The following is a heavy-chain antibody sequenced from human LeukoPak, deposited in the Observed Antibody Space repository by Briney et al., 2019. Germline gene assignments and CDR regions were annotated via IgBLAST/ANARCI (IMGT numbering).Heavy chain of an antibody. D-gene: IGHD3-22*01. CDR3: ARDVLGTYYYDSSGSPRAY. V-gene: IGHV3-53*01. Sequence: PGGSLRLSCAASGFTVSSNYMSWVRQAPGKGLEWVSVIYSGGSTYCADSVKGRFTISRDNSKNTLYLQMNSLRAEDTAVYYCARDVLGTYYYDSSGSPRAYWGQGTLVTVSS. CDR2: IYSGGST. CDR1: GFTVSSNY. J-gene: IGHJ4*02.